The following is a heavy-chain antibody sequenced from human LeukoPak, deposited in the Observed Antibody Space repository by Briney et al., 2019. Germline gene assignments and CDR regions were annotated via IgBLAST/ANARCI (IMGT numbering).Heavy chain of an antibody. J-gene: IGHJ4*02. CDR1: GFTVSSNY. D-gene: IGHD3-22*01. V-gene: IGHV3-7*01. CDR2: IKQDGSEK. CDR3: AREWPYYYDSSGSYDY. Sequence: GGSLRLSCTVSGFTVSSNYMSWVRQAPGKGLEWVANIKQDGSEKYYVDSVKGRFTISRDNAKNSLYLQMNSLRAEDTAVYYCAREWPYYYDSSGSYDYWGQGTLVTVSS.